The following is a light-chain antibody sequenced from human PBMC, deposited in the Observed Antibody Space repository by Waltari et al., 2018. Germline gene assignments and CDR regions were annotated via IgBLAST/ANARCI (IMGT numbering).Light chain of an antibody. CDR2: AAS. CDR3: QHYGSSLWT. Sequence: EIVLTQSPGTLSLSPAERATLSCRANQTVSSAKYVAWYQQKAGQAPRLLIYAASSRAAGSPDRFSGSGSGTDFTLTISRLEAEDFAVYYCQHYGSSLWTFGQGTQVEMK. V-gene: IGKV3-20*01. CDR1: QTVSSAKY. J-gene: IGKJ1*01.